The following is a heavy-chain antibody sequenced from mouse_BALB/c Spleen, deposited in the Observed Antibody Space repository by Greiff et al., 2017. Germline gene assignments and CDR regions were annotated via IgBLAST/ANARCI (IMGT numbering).Heavy chain of an antibody. CDR3: AREEGYRDYYAMDY. V-gene: IGHV1-82*01. CDR1: GYAFSSSW. D-gene: IGHD2-14*01. CDR2: IYPGDGDT. Sequence: VQLQQSGPELVKPGASVKISCKASGYAFSSSWMNWVKQRPGQGLEWIGRIYPGDGDTNYNGKFKGKATLTADKSSSTAYMQLSSLTSVDSAVYFCAREEGYRDYYAMDYWGQGTSVTVSS. J-gene: IGHJ4*01.